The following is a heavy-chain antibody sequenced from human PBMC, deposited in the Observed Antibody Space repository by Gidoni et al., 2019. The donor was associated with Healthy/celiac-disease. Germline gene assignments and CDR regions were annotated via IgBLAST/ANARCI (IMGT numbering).Heavy chain of an antibody. Sequence: QVQLQESGPGLVKPSETLSLTCTVSGGSIGSYYWRWIRQPAGKGLEWLGRIYTCGSTNYNPSLKSRVTMSVDTSKNQFSLKLSSVTAADTAVYYCARDYSGYGYWFDPWGQGTLVTVSS. CDR2: IYTCGST. J-gene: IGHJ5*02. CDR1: GGSIGSYY. V-gene: IGHV4-4*07. D-gene: IGHD5-12*01. CDR3: ARDYSGYGYWFDP.